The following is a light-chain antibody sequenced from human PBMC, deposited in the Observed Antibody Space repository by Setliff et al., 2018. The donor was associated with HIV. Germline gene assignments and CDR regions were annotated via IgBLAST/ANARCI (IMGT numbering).Light chain of an antibody. V-gene: IGKV1-5*03. CDR3: QQYYSYVT. CDR2: RAS. J-gene: IGKJ1*01. CDR1: QTISSW. Sequence: DIQLTQSPSTLSASVGDRVTITCRASQTISSWLAWYQQKPGKAPKFLIYRASNLQSGVPSRFSGSGSGTEFTLTISSLQPDDFATYYCQQYYSYVTFGQGTKVDIK.